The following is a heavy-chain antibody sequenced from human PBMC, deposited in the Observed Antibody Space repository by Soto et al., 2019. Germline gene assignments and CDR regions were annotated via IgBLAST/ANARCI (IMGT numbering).Heavy chain of an antibody. Sequence: QVQLVESGGGVVQPGRSLRLSCAAPGFTFNTYGFHWVRQAPGKGLEWVAVIWSDGNNKYYADSVKGRFTISRDSSKNTLYLQMDSLRVEDTAVYYNARIQLDTIMALDYWGKGTLVTVSS. V-gene: IGHV3-33*01. CDR2: IWSDGNNK. CDR1: GFTFNTYG. J-gene: IGHJ4*02. CDR3: ARIQLDTIMALDY. D-gene: IGHD5-18*01.